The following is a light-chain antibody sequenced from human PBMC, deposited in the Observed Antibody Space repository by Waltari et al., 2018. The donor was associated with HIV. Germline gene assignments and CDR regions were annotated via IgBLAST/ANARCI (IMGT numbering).Light chain of an antibody. J-gene: IGKJ1*01. CDR1: QTINRNY. CDR2: GAS. V-gene: IGKV3-20*01. CDR3: QQYGTSPWT. Sequence: EIVLTQSPVALSLSPGERAILSCRASQTINRNYLGWYQQTPGQVPRPLIHGASSRATGSADRFNGSGSGTDFTLTIGRLEVEDFAVYFCQQYGTSPWTFGQGTKVEIK.